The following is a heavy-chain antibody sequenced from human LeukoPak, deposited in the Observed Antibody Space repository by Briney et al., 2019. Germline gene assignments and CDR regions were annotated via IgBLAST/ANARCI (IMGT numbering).Heavy chain of an antibody. CDR2: IIPIFGTA. CDR1: GGTFTSYA. Sequence: SVKVSCKASGGTFTSYAISGVRQAPGQGLEWMGGIIPIFGTANYAQKFQGRVTITADESTSTAYMELSSLRSDDTAVYYCARDRQLDPTEDAFDIWGQGTMVTVSS. V-gene: IGHV1-69*01. J-gene: IGHJ3*02. D-gene: IGHD1-1*01. CDR3: ARDRQLDPTEDAFDI.